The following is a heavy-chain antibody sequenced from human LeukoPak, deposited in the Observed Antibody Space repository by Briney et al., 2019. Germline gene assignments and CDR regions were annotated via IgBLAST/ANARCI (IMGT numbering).Heavy chain of an antibody. Sequence: RTSETLSLTCTVSGGSISSSSYYWGWIRQPPGKELEWIGSIYYSGSTYYNPSLKSRVTISVDTSKNQFSLKLSSVTAADTAVYYCATSVTTFRPYGMDVWGQGTTVTVSS. CDR2: IYYSGST. CDR3: ATSVTTFRPYGMDV. V-gene: IGHV4-39*01. CDR1: GGSISSSSYY. J-gene: IGHJ6*02. D-gene: IGHD4-4*01.